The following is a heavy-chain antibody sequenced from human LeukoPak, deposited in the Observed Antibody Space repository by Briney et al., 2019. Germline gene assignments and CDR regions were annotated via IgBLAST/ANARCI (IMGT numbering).Heavy chain of an antibody. D-gene: IGHD2-2*02. CDR3: ANAGFCSSTTCYNPFDH. V-gene: IGHV3-23*01. J-gene: IGHJ4*02. CDR1: GFTFSSYA. Sequence: PGGSLRLSCTASGFTFSSYAMSWVRQAPGKGLEWVSGITDSGFTTFYANSVKGRFTISRDNSKNTLYLQMNSLRAEDTAVHYCANAGFCSSTTCYNPFDHWGQGTLVTVSS. CDR2: ITDSGFTT.